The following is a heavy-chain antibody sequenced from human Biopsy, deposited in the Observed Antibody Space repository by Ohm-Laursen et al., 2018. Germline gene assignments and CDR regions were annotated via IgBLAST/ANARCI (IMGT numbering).Heavy chain of an antibody. CDR3: AGIVLGPTNDAFDI. D-gene: IGHD1-26*01. J-gene: IGHJ3*02. CDR1: GGSISSYY. Sequence: SETLSLTCTVSGGSISSYYWNWIRQPAGKGLEWIGRIYPGGGTIYNPSLKSRVTMSVDTSKNHFSLNLNSVTAADTAVYYCAGIVLGPTNDAFDIWGQGTMVTVSS. V-gene: IGHV4-4*07. CDR2: IYPGGGT.